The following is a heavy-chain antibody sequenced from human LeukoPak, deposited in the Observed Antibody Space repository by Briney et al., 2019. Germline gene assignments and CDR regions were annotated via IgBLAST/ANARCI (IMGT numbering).Heavy chain of an antibody. Sequence: GGSLRLSCAASGFTFSDYWLSWVRQAPGKGLEWVANINQDGSEIYYVDSVKGRFTISRDNAKNSLYLQMISLRAEDTAVSYCAREERWGQGTLVTVSS. V-gene: IGHV3-7*01. CDR2: INQDGSEI. CDR3: AREER. J-gene: IGHJ4*02. CDR1: GFTFSDYW.